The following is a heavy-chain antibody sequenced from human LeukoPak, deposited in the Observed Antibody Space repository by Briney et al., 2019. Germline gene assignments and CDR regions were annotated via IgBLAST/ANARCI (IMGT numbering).Heavy chain of an antibody. CDR2: INHSGST. Sequence: SETLSLTCAVYGGSFSGYYWSWIRQPPGKGLEWIGEINHSGSTNYNPSLKSRVTISVDTSKNQFSLKLSSVTAADTAVYYCARVVGATSWFDPWGQGTLVTVSS. CDR3: ARVVGATSWFDP. V-gene: IGHV4-34*01. D-gene: IGHD1-26*01. CDR1: GGSFSGYY. J-gene: IGHJ5*02.